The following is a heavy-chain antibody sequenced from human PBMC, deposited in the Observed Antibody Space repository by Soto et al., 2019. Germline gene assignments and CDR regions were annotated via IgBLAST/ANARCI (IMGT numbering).Heavy chain of an antibody. CDR2: INPSGGST. CDR3: ARGHCISTSCTGGYFDY. Sequence: GASVKVSCKASGYTFTSYYMQWVRQAPGQGLEWMGIINPSGGSTSNAQKLQGRVTMTRDTSMSTVYMELSSLRSEDTAVYYCARGHCISTSCTGGYFDYWGQGTLVTVSS. J-gene: IGHJ4*02. D-gene: IGHD2-2*01. V-gene: IGHV1-46*04. CDR1: GYTFTSYY.